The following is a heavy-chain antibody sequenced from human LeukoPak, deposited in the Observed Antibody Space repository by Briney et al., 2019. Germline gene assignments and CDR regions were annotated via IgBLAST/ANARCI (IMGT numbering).Heavy chain of an antibody. CDR3: VRLRRNNDRSGYYYYYDY. D-gene: IGHD3-22*01. V-gene: IGHV3-21*01. Sequence: GGSLRLSCAASRFTFSNYKLNWVRQAPGKGLEWVSSISVRSNYRYYADSVRGRFTISRDDARDSLFLQMNSLRAEDTAVYFCVRLRRNNDRSGYYYYYDYWGQGTLVTVSS. CDR1: RFTFSNYK. CDR2: ISVRSNYR. J-gene: IGHJ4*02.